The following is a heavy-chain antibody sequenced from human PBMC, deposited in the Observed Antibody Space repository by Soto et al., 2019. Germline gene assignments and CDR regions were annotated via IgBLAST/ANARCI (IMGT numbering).Heavy chain of an antibody. D-gene: IGHD2-15*01. CDR1: GVSFSGYY. Sequence: SETLSLTCAVYGVSFSGYYWSWIRQPPGKGLEWIGEINHSGSTNYNPSLKSRVTISVDTSKNQFSLKLSSVTAADTAVYYCARELGGYSSEPFLNYYGMDVWGQGTTVTVSS. J-gene: IGHJ6*02. V-gene: IGHV4-34*01. CDR3: ARELGGYSSEPFLNYYGMDV. CDR2: INHSGST.